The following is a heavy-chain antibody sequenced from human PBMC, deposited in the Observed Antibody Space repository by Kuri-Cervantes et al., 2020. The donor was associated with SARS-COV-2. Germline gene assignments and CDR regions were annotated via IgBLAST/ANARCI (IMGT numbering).Heavy chain of an antibody. V-gene: IGHV3-30*04. Sequence: GGSLRLSCAASGFTFSSYAMRWVRQAPGKGLEWVAVISYDGSNKYYADSVKGRFTISRDNSKNTLYLQMNSLRAEDTAVYYCARDGLYSYGLHYWGQGTLVTVSS. CDR3: ARDGLYSYGLHY. D-gene: IGHD5-18*01. CDR2: ISYDGSNK. CDR1: GFTFSSYA. J-gene: IGHJ4*02.